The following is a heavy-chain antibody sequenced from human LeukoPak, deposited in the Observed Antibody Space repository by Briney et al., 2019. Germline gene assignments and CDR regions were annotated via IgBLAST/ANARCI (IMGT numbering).Heavy chain of an antibody. Sequence: ASVKVSCKASGYTFTRHYMHWVRQAPGQGLAWMGIINPSGGSASYAQKFQGRVAMTRDTSTSTVYMELSSLRSEDTAVYYCASVVIDDSSGYLAYWGQGTLVTVSS. V-gene: IGHV1-46*01. CDR3: ASVVIDDSSGYLAY. CDR2: INPSGGSA. CDR1: GYTFTRHY. J-gene: IGHJ4*02. D-gene: IGHD3-22*01.